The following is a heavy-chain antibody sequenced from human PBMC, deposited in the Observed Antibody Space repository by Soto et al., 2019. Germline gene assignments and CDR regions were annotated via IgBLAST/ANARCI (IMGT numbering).Heavy chain of an antibody. CDR2: FDPEDGET. Sequence: GASVKVSCKVSGYTLTELSTHWVRQAPGKGLEWMGGFDPEDGETIYAQKFQGRVTMTENTPTDTAYMELTSLTSEDTAVYYCARYRTIAPLAFDIWGQGTMVTVSS. D-gene: IGHD3-16*02. V-gene: IGHV1-24*01. CDR3: ARYRTIAPLAFDI. CDR1: GYTLTELS. J-gene: IGHJ3*02.